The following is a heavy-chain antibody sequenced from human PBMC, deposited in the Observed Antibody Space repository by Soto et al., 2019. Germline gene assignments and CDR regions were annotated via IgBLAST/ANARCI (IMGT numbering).Heavy chain of an antibody. J-gene: IGHJ5*02. Sequence: QVQLVESGGGVVQPERSLRLSCEASGFTFRSHGMHWVRQAPGKGLEWLAVIWYDGSEKYYADSVKGRFTISRDNSKNTLYLQMNSLTVEDTAVYYCARWSDNKVVDPWGQGTVVTVS. CDR2: IWYDGSEK. CDR3: ARWSDNKVVDP. V-gene: IGHV3-33*01. D-gene: IGHD1-1*01. CDR1: GFTFRSHG.